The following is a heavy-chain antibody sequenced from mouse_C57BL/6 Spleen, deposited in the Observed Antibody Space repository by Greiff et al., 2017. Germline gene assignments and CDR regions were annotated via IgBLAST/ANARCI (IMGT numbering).Heavy chain of an antibody. CDR1: GFTFSDFY. CDR2: SRNKANDYTT. CDR3: ARDAYYYGSSSWFAY. D-gene: IGHD1-1*01. V-gene: IGHV7-1*01. Sequence: EVMLVESGGGLVQSGRSLRLSCATSGFTFSDFYMEWVRQAPGKGLEWIAASRNKANDYTTEYSASVKGRFIVSRDTSQSILYLQMNALRAEDTAIYYCARDAYYYGSSSWFAYWGQGTLVTVSA. J-gene: IGHJ3*01.